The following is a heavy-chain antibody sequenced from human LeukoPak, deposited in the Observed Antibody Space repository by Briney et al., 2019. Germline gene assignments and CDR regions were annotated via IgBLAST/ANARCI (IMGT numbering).Heavy chain of an antibody. V-gene: IGHV3-23*01. CDR3: ASHIAVAGTQAFDY. J-gene: IGHJ4*02. CDR1: GLTFSGFA. Sequence: GGSLRLSCAASGLTFSGFAMSWVRQAPGKGLEWVAGISGSGGSTYYADSVKGRFTISRDNSKNTVYLQMNSLRGEDTAVYYCASHIAVAGTQAFDYWGQGTLVTVSS. D-gene: IGHD6-19*01. CDR2: ISGSGGST.